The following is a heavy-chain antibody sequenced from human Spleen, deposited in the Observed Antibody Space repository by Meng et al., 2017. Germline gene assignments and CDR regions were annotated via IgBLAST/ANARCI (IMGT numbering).Heavy chain of an antibody. V-gene: IGHV1-69*14. CDR3: ARQGYSYGRVYFDY. J-gene: IGHJ4*02. Sequence: QVQRVQAGGEVKKPGSSVKVSCKASGGTFSSYGISWVRQAPGQGLEWMGGIIPIFGTANYAQKFQGRVTITADKSTSTAYMELSSLRSEDTAVYYCARQGYSYGRVYFDYWGQGTLVTVSS. CDR1: GGTFSSYG. D-gene: IGHD5-18*01. CDR2: IIPIFGTA.